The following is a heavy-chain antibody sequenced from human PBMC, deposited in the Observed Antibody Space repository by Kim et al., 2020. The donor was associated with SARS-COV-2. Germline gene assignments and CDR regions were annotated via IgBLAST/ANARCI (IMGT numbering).Heavy chain of an antibody. V-gene: IGHV4-39*01. Sequence: SETLSLTCTVSGDSVSSGSYFWGWIRQPPGKGLECIGTIDYSGSTYYSPSLRSRVTISIDTSKNQFSLNLNSVTAADTAVYFCARTIHTGVNGRGYFDHWGQGTLVTVSS. CDR3: ARTIHTGVNGRGYFDH. CDR1: GDSVSSGSYF. D-gene: IGHD3-10*01. J-gene: IGHJ4*02. CDR2: IDYSGST.